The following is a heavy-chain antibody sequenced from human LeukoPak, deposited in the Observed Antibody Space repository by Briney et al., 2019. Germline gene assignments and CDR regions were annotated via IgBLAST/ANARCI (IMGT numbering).Heavy chain of an antibody. D-gene: IGHD1-1*01. CDR2: IYYSGST. CDR3: ARDTNY. V-gene: IGHV4-39*07. J-gene: IGHJ4*02. CDR1: DGSISSSSYY. Sequence: SETLSLICTVSDGSISSSSYYWGWIRQPPGKGLEWIGSIYYSGSTYYNPSLKSRVTISVDTSKNQFSLKLSSVTAADTAVYYCARDTNYWGQGTLVTVSS.